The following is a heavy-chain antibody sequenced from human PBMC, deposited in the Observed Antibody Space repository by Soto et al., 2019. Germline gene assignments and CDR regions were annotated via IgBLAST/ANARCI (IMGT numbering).Heavy chain of an antibody. CDR2: IDPSDSQT. CDR1: GYSFAGYW. Sequence: GESLKISCKGSGYSFAGYWITWVRQKPGKGLEWMGRIDPSDSQTYYSPSFRGHVTISVTKAITTVFLQWSSLRASDTAMYYCARQIYDSDTGPNFQYYFESWGQGTPVTVSS. J-gene: IGHJ4*02. D-gene: IGHD5-18*01. CDR3: ARQIYDSDTGPNFQYYFES. V-gene: IGHV5-10-1*01.